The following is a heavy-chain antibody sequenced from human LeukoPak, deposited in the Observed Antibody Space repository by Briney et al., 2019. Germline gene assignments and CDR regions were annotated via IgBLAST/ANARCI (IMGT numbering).Heavy chain of an antibody. D-gene: IGHD3-9*01. J-gene: IGHJ4*02. CDR1: GYTFTSYG. CDR3: ARALLYDILTGYSFDY. Sequence: GASVKVSCKASGYTFTSYGISWVRQAPGQGLEWMGLISAYNGNTNCAQKLQGRVTMTTDTSTSTAYMELRSLRSDDTAVYYCARALLYDILTGYSFDYWGQGTLVTVCS. V-gene: IGHV1-18*04. CDR2: ISAYNGNT.